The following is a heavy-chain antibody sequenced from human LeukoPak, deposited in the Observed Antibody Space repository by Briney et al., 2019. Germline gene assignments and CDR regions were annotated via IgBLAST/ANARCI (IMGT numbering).Heavy chain of an antibody. D-gene: IGHD3-22*01. J-gene: IGHJ4*02. CDR2: INWNGGST. CDR3: ARIYYDSSGPAGYFDY. Sequence: GGSLRLSCAASGFTFDDYGMSWVRQAPGKGLEWVSGINWNGGSTGYADSVKGRFTISRDNAKNSLYLQMNSLRAEDTALYYCARIYYDSSGPAGYFDYWGQGTLVIVSS. CDR1: GFTFDDYG. V-gene: IGHV3-20*04.